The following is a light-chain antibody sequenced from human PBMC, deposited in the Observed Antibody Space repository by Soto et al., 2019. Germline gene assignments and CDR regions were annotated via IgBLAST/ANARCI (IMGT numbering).Light chain of an antibody. CDR2: GAS. V-gene: IGKV3-20*01. CDR3: QQYDRSPWT. CDR1: QSVSSSF. J-gene: IGKJ1*01. Sequence: EIVLTQSPGTLSLSPGERATLSCRASQSVSSSFLAWYQQKAGQAPRLLIYGASSMATGIPDRFSGSESGTDFTFTITRLEPEDFAVYYCQQYDRSPWTFGQGTKVEIK.